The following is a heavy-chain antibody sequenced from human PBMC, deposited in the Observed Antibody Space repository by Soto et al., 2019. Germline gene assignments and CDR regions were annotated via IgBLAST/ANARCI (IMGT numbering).Heavy chain of an antibody. D-gene: IGHD5-12*01. V-gene: IGHV3-30*18. CDR2: ISYDGSNK. J-gene: IGHJ3*02. CDR3: AKVEMATNAFDI. Sequence: GGSLRLSCAASGFTSSSYGMHWVRQAPGKGLEWVAVISYDGSNKYYADSVKGRFTISRDNSKNTLYLQMNSLRAEDTAVYYCAKVEMATNAFDIWGQGTMVTVSS. CDR1: GFTSSSYG.